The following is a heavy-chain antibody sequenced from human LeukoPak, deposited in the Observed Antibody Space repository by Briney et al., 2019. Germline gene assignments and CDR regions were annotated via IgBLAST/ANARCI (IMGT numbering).Heavy chain of an antibody. CDR3: ARERDGYSRALDY. V-gene: IGHV4-59*01. J-gene: IGHJ4*02. Sequence: SETLSLTCTVSGGSISSYYWSWIRQPPGKGLEWIGYIYYSGSTNYNPSLKSRVTISVDTTKNQFSLKLSSVTAAATAVYYCARERDGYSRALDYWGQGTLVTVSS. D-gene: IGHD5-24*01. CDR1: GGSISSYY. CDR2: IYYSGST.